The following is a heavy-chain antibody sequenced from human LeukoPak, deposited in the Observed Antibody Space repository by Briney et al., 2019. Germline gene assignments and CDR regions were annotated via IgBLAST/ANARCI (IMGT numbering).Heavy chain of an antibody. CDR3: AKAPMVRGARIGKAFDY. J-gene: IGHJ4*02. V-gene: IGHV3-23*01. D-gene: IGHD3-10*01. CDR2: TSGSGGST. CDR1: GFTFSSYA. Sequence: GGSLRLSCAASGFTFSSYAMSWVRQAPGKGLEWVSATSGSGGSTYYADSVKGRFTISRDNSKNTLYLQMNSLRAEDTAVYYCAKAPMVRGARIGKAFDYWGQGTLVTVSS.